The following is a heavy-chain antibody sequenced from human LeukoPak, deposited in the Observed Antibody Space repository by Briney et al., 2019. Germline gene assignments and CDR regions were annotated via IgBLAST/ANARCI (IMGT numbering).Heavy chain of an antibody. CDR2: IQQNGIEK. V-gene: IGHV3-7*03. D-gene: IGHD1-1*01. J-gene: IGHJ4*02. CDR3: ARDRDGKDY. CDR1: GFAFSDSW. Sequence: GGFLRLSCAASGFAFSDSWMSWVRQAPGKGLEWVASIQQNGIEKYYVDSVKGRFTISRDNAKNSLDLQMNSLTAEDTAVYYCARDRDGKDYWGQGTLVTVSS.